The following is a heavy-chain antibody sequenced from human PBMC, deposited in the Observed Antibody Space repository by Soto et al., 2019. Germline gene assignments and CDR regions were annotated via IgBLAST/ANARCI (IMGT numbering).Heavy chain of an antibody. V-gene: IGHV1-69*12. CDR3: ARVEAVAGLYNYHGLDV. D-gene: IGHD6-19*01. CDR2: IVTIFGTT. Sequence: QVQLVQSGAEVKKPGSSVKVSCKVSGGTFSNYAIDWVRLAPGHGLEWMGGIVTIFGTTYYTQKCQGRATIIADDSTATAYWEMSSLRSEDTAIYYCARVEAVAGLYNYHGLDVWGQGTAVTVSS. J-gene: IGHJ6*02. CDR1: GGTFSNYA.